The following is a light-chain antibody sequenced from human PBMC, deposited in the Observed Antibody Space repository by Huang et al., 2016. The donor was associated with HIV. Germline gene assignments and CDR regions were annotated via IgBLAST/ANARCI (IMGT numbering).Light chain of an antibody. Sequence: AVQLTQSPSSLSASVGDTVIISCRASQDIGTSLACYQQRTGRAPKLLISAASTLQTGVPSRFSGDSAGTYFTLFITNLQPEDFATYYCQQLHTYPITFGQGTRLDMK. CDR1: QDIGTS. CDR3: QQLHTYPIT. J-gene: IGKJ5*01. V-gene: IGKV1-13*01. CDR2: AAS.